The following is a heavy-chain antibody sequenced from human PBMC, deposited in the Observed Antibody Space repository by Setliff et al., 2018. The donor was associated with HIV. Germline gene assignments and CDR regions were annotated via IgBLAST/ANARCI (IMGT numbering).Heavy chain of an antibody. J-gene: IGHJ6*04. V-gene: IGHV3-74*01. CDR3: ERAIYSGGWYGMDV. CDR1: GFTFSTSW. Sequence: PGGSLRLSCAASGFTFSTSWMHWVRQAPGNGLLWVSRINSDGSYTNYADSVKDRFTISRDNSKSTLYLQMNSLRVEDTAVYYCERAIYSGGWYGMDVWGKGTTVTVSS. D-gene: IGHD5-12*01. CDR2: INSDGSYT.